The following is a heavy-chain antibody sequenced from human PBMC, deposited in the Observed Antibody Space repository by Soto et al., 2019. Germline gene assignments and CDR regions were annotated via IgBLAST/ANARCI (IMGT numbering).Heavy chain of an antibody. CDR2: INTYNGYT. CDR3: ASDLTKGLDV. Sequence: QVHLVQSGAEVKKPGASVKVSCKASGYTFTSCGISWVRQAPGQVLEWMGLINTYNGYTNYPQNFQRRVTMNTDTSTGTVYMELRSLRSDDAAVYYCASDLTKGLDVWGQETKVAVSS. V-gene: IGHV1-18*01. CDR1: GYTFTSCG. J-gene: IGHJ6*02. D-gene: IGHD4-4*01.